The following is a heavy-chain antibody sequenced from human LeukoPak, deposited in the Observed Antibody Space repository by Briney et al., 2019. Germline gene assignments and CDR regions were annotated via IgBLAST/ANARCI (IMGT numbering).Heavy chain of an antibody. CDR1: GFTFSTYS. CDR3: ARADGSYFHY. J-gene: IGHJ4*02. D-gene: IGHD3-10*01. Sequence: PGGSLRLSCAASGFTFSTYSMNWVRQAPGKGLEWVSSISSRSSYIYYADSVKGRFTISRDNAKNSLYLQMNSLRAEDTAVYYCARADGSYFHYWGQGTLVTVSS. CDR2: ISSRSSYI. V-gene: IGHV3-21*01.